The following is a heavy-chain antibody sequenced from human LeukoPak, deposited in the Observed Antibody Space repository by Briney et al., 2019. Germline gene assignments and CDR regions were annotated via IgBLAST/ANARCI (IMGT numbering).Heavy chain of an antibody. CDR2: ISGSGGST. J-gene: IGHJ2*01. Sequence: GGSLRLSCAASGFTFSSYAMSWVRQAPGKGLEWVSAISGSGGSTYYADSVKGRFTISRDNSKNTLYLQMNSLRAEDTAVYYCARVQYYYDSSGYYYVWYFDLWGRGTLVTVSS. V-gene: IGHV3-23*01. CDR1: GFTFSSYA. CDR3: ARVQYYYDSSGYYYVWYFDL. D-gene: IGHD3-22*01.